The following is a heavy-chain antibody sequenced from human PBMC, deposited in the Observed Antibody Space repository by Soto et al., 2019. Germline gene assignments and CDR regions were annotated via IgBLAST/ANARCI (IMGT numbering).Heavy chain of an antibody. J-gene: IGHJ2*01. CDR1: GFTFSSYA. D-gene: IGHD5-18*01. V-gene: IGHV3-30-3*01. CDR2: ISYDGSNK. CDR3: ARDPLWGTAMVLLYVDL. Sequence: QVQLVESGGGVVQPGRSLRLSCAASGFTFSSYAMHWVRQAPGKGLEWVAVISYDGSNKYYADSGKGRFTISRDNSKNTLDLQMNTLRAEDAAVYYCARDPLWGTAMVLLYVDLWGRGTLVTVSS.